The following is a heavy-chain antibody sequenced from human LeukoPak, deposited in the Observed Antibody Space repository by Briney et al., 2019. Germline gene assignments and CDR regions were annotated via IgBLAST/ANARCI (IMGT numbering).Heavy chain of an antibody. D-gene: IGHD4-17*01. Sequence: ASVKVSCKASGYTFTSSGISWVRQAPGQGLEWMGWTSAYNGNTNYAQKLQGRVTMTTDTSTSTAYMELRSLRSDDTAVYYCAREGGWATVTTMDYWGQGILVTVSS. CDR1: GYTFTSSG. J-gene: IGHJ4*02. V-gene: IGHV1-18*01. CDR3: AREGGWATVTTMDY. CDR2: TSAYNGNT.